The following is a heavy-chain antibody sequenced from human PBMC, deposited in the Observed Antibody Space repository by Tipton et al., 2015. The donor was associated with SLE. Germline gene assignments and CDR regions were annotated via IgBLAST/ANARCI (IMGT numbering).Heavy chain of an antibody. Sequence: LRLSCAASGFTVSSNYMSWVRQAPGKGLEWVSVIYSGGSTYYADSVKGRFTISRDNSKNTLYLQMNSLRAEDTAVYYCARVRELEYAFDIWGQGTMVTVSS. CDR1: GFTVSSNY. J-gene: IGHJ3*02. D-gene: IGHD1-26*01. V-gene: IGHV3-53*05. CDR3: ARVRELEYAFDI. CDR2: IYSGGST.